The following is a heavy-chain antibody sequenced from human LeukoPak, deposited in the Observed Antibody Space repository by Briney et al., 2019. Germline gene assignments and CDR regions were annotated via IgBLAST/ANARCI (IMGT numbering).Heavy chain of an antibody. CDR2: ISYDGSNK. CDR1: RFTFSNYG. D-gene: IGHD6-6*01. CDR3: ARPLEYSSSLFDY. V-gene: IGHV3-30*03. Sequence: GGSLRLSCAASRFTFSNYGMHWVRQAPGKGLEWVAFISYDGSNKYYADSVKGRFTISRDNSKNTLYLQMNSLRAEDTAVYYCARPLEYSSSLFDYWGQGTLVTVSS. J-gene: IGHJ4*02.